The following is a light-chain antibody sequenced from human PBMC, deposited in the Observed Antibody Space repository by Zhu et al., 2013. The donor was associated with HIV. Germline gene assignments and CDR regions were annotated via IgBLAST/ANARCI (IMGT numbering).Light chain of an antibody. Sequence: DIQMTQSPSSLSASVGDRVTITCQASQDISNYLNWYQQKPGKAPKLLIYDASNLQTGVPSRFSGSGSGTDFTFTISSLQPEDTATYYCQQYDHLPCTFGLGDQAGDQT. CDR3: QQYDHLPCT. J-gene: IGKJ2*02. CDR2: DAS. V-gene: IGKV1-33*01. CDR1: QDISNY.